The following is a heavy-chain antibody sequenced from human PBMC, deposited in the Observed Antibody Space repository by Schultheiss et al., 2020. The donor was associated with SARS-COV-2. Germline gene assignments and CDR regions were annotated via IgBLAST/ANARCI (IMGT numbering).Heavy chain of an antibody. J-gene: IGHJ4*02. CDR2: ISGGGETK. CDR1: GFTFSNYE. Sequence: GGSLRLSCAASGFTFSNYEMNWVRQSPGKGLEWLSYISGGGETKYYADSVRGRFTISRDNAKNSLYLQMNSLRAEDTAVYYCASYDFWSGYYTGIDYWGQGTLVTVSS. D-gene: IGHD3-3*01. V-gene: IGHV3-48*03. CDR3: ASYDFWSGYYTGIDY.